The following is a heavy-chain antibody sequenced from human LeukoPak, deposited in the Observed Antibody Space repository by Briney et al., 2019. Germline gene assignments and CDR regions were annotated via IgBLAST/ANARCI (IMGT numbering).Heavy chain of an antibody. CDR1: GFTFSNYY. CDR2: VSEDGSDK. CDR3: ARYFQMGATDQSRLDY. V-gene: IGHV3-7*04. J-gene: IGHJ4*02. D-gene: IGHD2/OR15-2a*01. Sequence: PGGSLRLSCAASGFTFSNYYMTWVRQAPGIGLEWVATVSEDGSDKYYLDSVKGRFTISRDNAKSSLYLQMNSLRAEDTAVYYCARYFQMGATDQSRLDYWGQGTLVPVSS.